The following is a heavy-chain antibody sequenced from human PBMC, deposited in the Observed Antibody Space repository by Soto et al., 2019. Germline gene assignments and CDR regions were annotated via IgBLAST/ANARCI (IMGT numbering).Heavy chain of an antibody. CDR1: CGSISSYY. V-gene: IGHV4-59*01. CDR3: ARMEAGEAWFDL. Sequence: SETLSLTCTVSCGSISSYYWSWIRQPPGKGLEWIGYIYYSGSTNYNPSLKSRVTISVDTSKNQFSLKLSSVTAADTAVYYCARMEAGEAWFDLWGRGTLVTVSS. CDR2: IYYSGST. J-gene: IGHJ2*01. D-gene: IGHD3-16*01.